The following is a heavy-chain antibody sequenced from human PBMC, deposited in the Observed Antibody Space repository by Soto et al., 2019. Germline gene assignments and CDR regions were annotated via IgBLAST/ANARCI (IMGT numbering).Heavy chain of an antibody. J-gene: IGHJ4*02. D-gene: IGHD4-17*01. Sequence: EVQLVESGGDLVQPGGSLRLSCAASGVTVSNNFMSWVRQAPGKGLEWVSIIYSGGGTHYADSVKGRFTISRDNYKNTVYLQMNSLRVEDTAVYYCARNVPVTPLGYWGQGTLVIVSS. CDR2: IYSGGGT. CDR3: ARNVPVTPLGY. CDR1: GVTVSNNF. V-gene: IGHV3-66*01.